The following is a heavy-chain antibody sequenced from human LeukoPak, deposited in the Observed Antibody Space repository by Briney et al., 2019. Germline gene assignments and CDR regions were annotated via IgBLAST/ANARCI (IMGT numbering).Heavy chain of an antibody. Sequence: SETLSLTCTVSGGSISSTTYYWDWIRQPPGKGLEWIGTIYYSGSTHYNPSLKNRVTISVDTSKNQFSLKLTSVTAADTAVYYCARHKTPSAFYYSFDYWGQGSLVTVSS. J-gene: IGHJ4*02. CDR2: IYYSGST. CDR1: GGSISSTTYY. CDR3: ARHKTPSAFYYSFDY. V-gene: IGHV4-39*01. D-gene: IGHD3-22*01.